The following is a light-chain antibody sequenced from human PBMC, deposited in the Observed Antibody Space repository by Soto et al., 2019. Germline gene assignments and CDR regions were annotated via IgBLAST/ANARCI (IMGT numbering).Light chain of an antibody. CDR3: AARDDSLSGHWV. Sequence: QSVLTQPPSASGTPGQRVTISCSGSSSNIGSEYVVWYQHLPGTAPKLLIYRNNQRPSGVPARFSGSNSGTSASLAISGLRSEDEADYYCAARDDSLSGHWVFGGGTKLTVL. J-gene: IGLJ3*02. V-gene: IGLV1-47*01. CDR1: SSNIGSEY. CDR2: RNN.